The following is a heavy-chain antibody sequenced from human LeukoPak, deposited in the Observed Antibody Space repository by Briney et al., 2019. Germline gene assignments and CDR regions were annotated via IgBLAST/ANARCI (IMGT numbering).Heavy chain of an antibody. CDR2: ISYDGSNK. Sequence: PEGSLRLSCAASGFTFSSYAMHWVRQAPGKGLEWVAVISYDGSNKYYADSVKGRFTISRDNSKNTLYLQMNSLRAEDTAVYYCARWGSSGWYFDYWGQGTLVTVSS. CDR1: GFTFSSYA. CDR3: ARWGSSGWYFDY. J-gene: IGHJ4*02. D-gene: IGHD6-19*01. V-gene: IGHV3-30-3*01.